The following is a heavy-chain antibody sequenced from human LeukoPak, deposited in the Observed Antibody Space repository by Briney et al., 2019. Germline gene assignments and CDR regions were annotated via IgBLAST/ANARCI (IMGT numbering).Heavy chain of an antibody. J-gene: IGHJ4*02. Sequence: GGSLRLSCAASGFTFSSYAMSWVRQAPGKGLEWVSAIGGSGGSTYYADSVKGRFTVSRDNSKNTLYLQMNSLRAEDTAVYYCAKDNYGDYGGLFDYWGQGTLVTVSS. D-gene: IGHD4-17*01. CDR2: IGGSGGST. CDR3: AKDNYGDYGGLFDY. CDR1: GFTFSSYA. V-gene: IGHV3-23*01.